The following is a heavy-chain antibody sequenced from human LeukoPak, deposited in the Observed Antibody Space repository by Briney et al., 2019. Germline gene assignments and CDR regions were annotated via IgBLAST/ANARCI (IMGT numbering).Heavy chain of an antibody. V-gene: IGHV4-39*07. CDR3: ARDGSGSYYNEAYYYYMDV. CDR2: IYYGGST. CDR1: GGSISSSSYY. Sequence: PSETLSLTCTVSGGSISSSSYYWGWIRQPPGKGLEWIGSIYYGGSTYYNPSLKSRVTISVDTSKNQFSLKLSSVTAADTAVYYCARDGSGSYYNEAYYYYMDVWGKGTTVTVSS. J-gene: IGHJ6*03. D-gene: IGHD3-10*01.